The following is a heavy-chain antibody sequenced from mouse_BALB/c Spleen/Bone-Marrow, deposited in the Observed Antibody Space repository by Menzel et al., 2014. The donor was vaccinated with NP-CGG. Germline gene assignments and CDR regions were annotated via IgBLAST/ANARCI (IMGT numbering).Heavy chain of an antibody. J-gene: IGHJ1*01. CDR2: INPYNGDT. Sequence: EVQLQQSGPELVKPGASVKISCKASGYSFTDYFMNWVKQSHGKSLEWIGRINPYNGDTFYNQKFKGKATLTVDKSSSTAHMELLSLTSEDSAVYYCGRSGYYGSSYFDVWGAGTTVTVSS. V-gene: IGHV1-37*01. D-gene: IGHD1-1*01. CDR1: GYSFTDYF. CDR3: GRSGYYGSSYFDV.